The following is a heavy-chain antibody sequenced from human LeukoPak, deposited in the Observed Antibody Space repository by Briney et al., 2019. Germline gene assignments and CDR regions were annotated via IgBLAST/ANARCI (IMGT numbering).Heavy chain of an antibody. V-gene: IGHV4-38-2*02. CDR1: LYFISSGYF. J-gene: IGHJ5*02. CDR3: ARVVASTSIDA. D-gene: IGHD2-15*01. CDR2: IFHSGDV. Sequence: PSETLSLTCTVSLYFISSGYFWGWIRQPPGKGLEWIGSIFHSGDVYYNPSLKSRVTISVDTSKNRFSLKVTSVTAADTALYYCARVVASTSIDAWGQGTLVTVST.